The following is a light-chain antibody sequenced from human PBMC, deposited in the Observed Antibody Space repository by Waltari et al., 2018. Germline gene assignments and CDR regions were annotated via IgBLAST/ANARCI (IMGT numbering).Light chain of an antibody. V-gene: IGKV3-15*01. CDR1: QSVSNN. CDR3: QQYNNWPLYT. Sequence: EAMMTQSPATLSVSPGDRATLSCRASQSVSNNVAWFQQKPGQAPSLLIYDASTRATGVPARFRGSGSGTEFTLTISSLQTEDFAVYYCQQYNNWPLYTFGQGTKLEIK. J-gene: IGKJ2*01. CDR2: DAS.